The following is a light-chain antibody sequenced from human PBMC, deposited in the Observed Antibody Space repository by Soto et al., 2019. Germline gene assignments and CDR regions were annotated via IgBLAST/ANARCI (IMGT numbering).Light chain of an antibody. CDR2: SAS. Sequence: DIQMTQSPSTLSASVGDRVTITCRASQSISTWLAWYHQKPGKALKLLISSASSLESGVPSRFSGSGSGTEFSLAISSLQPDDFATYYCQQYNYYPYTFGEGTKLEIK. CDR1: QSISTW. V-gene: IGKV1-5*01. J-gene: IGKJ2*01. CDR3: QQYNYYPYT.